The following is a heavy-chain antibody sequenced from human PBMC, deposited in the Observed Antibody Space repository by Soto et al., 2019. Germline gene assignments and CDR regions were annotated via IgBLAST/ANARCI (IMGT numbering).Heavy chain of an antibody. J-gene: IGHJ4*02. D-gene: IGHD1-1*01. CDR1: GFTFSSYG. CDR3: AKSVYNWNDGFFDY. Sequence: QVQLVESVGGVVQPGRSLRLSCVSSGFTFSSYGMHWVRQAPGKGLVWVAVISYDGINKYYADPVKVRFTISRDKSKNTLYLQMNSLRAEDAAVYYCAKSVYNWNDGFFDYWGQGTLVTVSS. CDR2: ISYDGINK. V-gene: IGHV3-30*18.